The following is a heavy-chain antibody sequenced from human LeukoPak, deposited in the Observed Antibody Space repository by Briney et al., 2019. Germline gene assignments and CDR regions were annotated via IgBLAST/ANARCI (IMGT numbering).Heavy chain of an antibody. D-gene: IGHD3-22*01. CDR1: GFTFDDYG. CDR3: ARGEDSPFDY. Sequence: GGSLRLSCAASGFTFDDYGVSWVRRAPGKGLEWVSGINWNGGSTGYADSVKGRFTISRDNAKNSLYLRMNSLRAEDTALYYCARGEDSPFDYWGQGTLVTVSS. V-gene: IGHV3-20*04. J-gene: IGHJ4*02. CDR2: INWNGGST.